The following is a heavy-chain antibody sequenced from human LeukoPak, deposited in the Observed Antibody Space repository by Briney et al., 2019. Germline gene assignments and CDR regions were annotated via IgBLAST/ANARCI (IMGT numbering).Heavy chain of an antibody. D-gene: IGHD3-9*01. J-gene: IGHJ4*02. CDR1: GFSFTDYP. V-gene: IGHV3-48*02. CDR3: ASDQRYAFDY. CDR2: IRTTAEGAKYA. Sequence: GGSLRFSCATSGFSFTDYPMNWVRQAPGKGLEWISNIRTTAEGAKYAYYADSVKGRVTISRDDGKNTLYLHMNSLRDDDTAVYYCASDQRYAFDYWGSGNPGHRLL.